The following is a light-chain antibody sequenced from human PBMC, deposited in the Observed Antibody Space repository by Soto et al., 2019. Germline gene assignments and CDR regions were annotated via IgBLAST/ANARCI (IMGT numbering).Light chain of an antibody. CDR3: QQSYSTPLVT. J-gene: IGKJ3*01. CDR2: AAS. CDR1: QSISSY. V-gene: IGKV1-39*01. Sequence: DIQMTQSPSSLSASVGDRVTITCRASQSISSYLNWYQQKPVKAPKLLLSAASSLQSGVPSRFSGSGSGTDFTLTISSLQPEEFATYYCQQSYSTPLVTFGPGTKVDSK.